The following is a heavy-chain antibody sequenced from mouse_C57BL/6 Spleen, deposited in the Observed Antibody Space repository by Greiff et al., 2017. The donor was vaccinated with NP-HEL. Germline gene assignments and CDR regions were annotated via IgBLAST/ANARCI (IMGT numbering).Heavy chain of an antibody. CDR3: ARSGDGYFYAMDY. D-gene: IGHD2-3*01. CDR1: GYTFTSYW. J-gene: IGHJ4*01. V-gene: IGHV1-69*01. Sequence: VQLQQSGAELVMPGASVKLSCKASGYTFTSYWMHWVKQRPGQGLEWIGEIDPSDSYTNYNQKFKGKSTLTVDKSSSTAYMQLSSLTSEDSAVYYCARSGDGYFYAMDYWGQGTSVTVSS. CDR2: IDPSDSYT.